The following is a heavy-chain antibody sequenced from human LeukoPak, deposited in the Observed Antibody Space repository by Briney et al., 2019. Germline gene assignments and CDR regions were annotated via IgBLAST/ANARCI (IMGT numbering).Heavy chain of an antibody. D-gene: IGHD3-10*01. CDR3: AKGESHPKYYFDY. Sequence: GGSLRLSCAASGFTFSTYAMRWVRQAPRKGLEWVSSISGGDGSTYYAHSVEGRFTISRDNSKNTLYMQMNSLRAEDTAVYYCAKGESHPKYYFDYWGQGTLVTVSS. CDR2: ISGGDGST. J-gene: IGHJ4*02. V-gene: IGHV3-23*01. CDR1: GFTFSTYA.